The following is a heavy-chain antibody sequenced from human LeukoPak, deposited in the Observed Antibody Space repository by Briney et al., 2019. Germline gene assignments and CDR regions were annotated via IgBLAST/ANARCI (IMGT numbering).Heavy chain of an antibody. CDR2: IIPIFGTA. V-gene: IGHV1-69*13. CDR3: ARILSSSWYEYFHH. CDR1: GGSFSNYA. D-gene: IGHD6-19*01. J-gene: IGHJ1*01. Sequence: SEKVSCKASGGSFSNYAISWVRQAPGQGLEWMGAIIPIFGTANYAQKSQGRVTITADESPSTAYMELSSLRSEDTAVYYCARILSSSWYEYFHHWGQGTLVTVSS.